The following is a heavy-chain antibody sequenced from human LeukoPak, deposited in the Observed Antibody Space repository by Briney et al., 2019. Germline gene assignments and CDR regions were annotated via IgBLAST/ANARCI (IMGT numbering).Heavy chain of an antibody. CDR1: GGSFSGYY. Sequence: TSETLSLTCAVYGGSFSGYYWSWIRQPPGKGLEWIGEINHSGSTNYNSSLKSRVTISVDTSKNQFSLKLSSVTAADTAVYYCARLAVGNADSSSSADNWFDPWGQGTLVTVSS. V-gene: IGHV4-34*01. CDR3: ARLAVGNADSSSSADNWFDP. J-gene: IGHJ5*02. D-gene: IGHD6-6*01. CDR2: INHSGST.